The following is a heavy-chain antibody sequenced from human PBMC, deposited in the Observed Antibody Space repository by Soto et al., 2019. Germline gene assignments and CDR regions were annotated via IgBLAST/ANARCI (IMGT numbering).Heavy chain of an antibody. CDR1: GYTLTRYA. CDR2: INAGNGNT. D-gene: IGHD6-13*01. CDR3: ASSNIAAAPYGMDV. J-gene: IGHJ6*02. V-gene: IGHV1-3*01. Sequence: QVQLVQSGAEVKKPGASVKVSCKASGYTLTRYAMHWVRQAPGQRLEWMGWINAGNGNTKYSQKFQGRVTITRDTSASTAYMELSSLRSEDTAVYYCASSNIAAAPYGMDVWGQGTTVTVSS.